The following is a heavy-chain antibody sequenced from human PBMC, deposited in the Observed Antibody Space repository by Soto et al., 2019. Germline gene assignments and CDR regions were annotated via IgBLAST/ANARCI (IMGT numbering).Heavy chain of an antibody. Sequence: GGSLRLSCVASGITFGSRAMSWVRQAPGEGLEWVSTITDTGGDAKYADSVRGRFTISRDNSKKTLYLQMSSLRSDDTAVYYCARAPKGKGTVVTRYAFDIWGQGTMVTVSS. CDR3: ARAPKGKGTVVTRYAFDI. CDR1: GITFGSRA. V-gene: IGHV3-23*01. CDR2: ITDTGGDA. D-gene: IGHD2-21*02. J-gene: IGHJ3*02.